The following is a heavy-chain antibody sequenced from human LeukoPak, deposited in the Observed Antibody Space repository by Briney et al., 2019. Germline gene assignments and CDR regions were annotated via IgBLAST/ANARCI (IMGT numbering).Heavy chain of an antibody. CDR3: ARLPRYGPFDP. J-gene: IGHJ5*02. CDR2: INAGNGNT. CDR1: GYTFTSYA. V-gene: IGHV1-3*01. Sequence: ASVTVSCKASGYTFTSYAMHWVRQAPGQRLEWMGWINAGNGNTKYSQKFQGRVTITRDTSACTAYMELSSLRSEDTAVYYCARLPRYGPFDPWGQGTLVTVSS. D-gene: IGHD4-17*01.